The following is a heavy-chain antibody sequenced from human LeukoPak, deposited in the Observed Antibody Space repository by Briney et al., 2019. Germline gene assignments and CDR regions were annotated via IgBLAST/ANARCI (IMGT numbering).Heavy chain of an antibody. CDR3: ARADTAMGNYYYYGMDV. CDR2: IYYSGST. J-gene: IGHJ6*02. Sequence: SETLSLTCTVSGGSISSYYWSWIRQPPGKGLEWIGYIYYSGSTNYNPSLKSRVTIPVDTSKNQFSLKLSSVTAADTAVYYCARADTAMGNYYYYGMDVWGQGTTVTVSS. V-gene: IGHV4-59*01. CDR1: GGSISSYY. D-gene: IGHD5-18*01.